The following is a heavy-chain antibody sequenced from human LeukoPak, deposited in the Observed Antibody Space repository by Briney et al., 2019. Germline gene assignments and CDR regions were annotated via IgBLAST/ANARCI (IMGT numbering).Heavy chain of an antibody. V-gene: IGHV4-61*01. D-gene: IGHD2-2*01. CDR1: GGSVSSGSYY. CDR2: IYYSGST. Sequence: SETPSLTCTVSGGSVSSGSYYWSWIRQPPGKGLGWIGYIYYSGSTNYNPSLKSRVTISVDTSKNQFSLKLSSVTAADTAVYYCARINRASTSYDYWGQGTLVTVSS. CDR3: ARINRASTSYDY. J-gene: IGHJ4*02.